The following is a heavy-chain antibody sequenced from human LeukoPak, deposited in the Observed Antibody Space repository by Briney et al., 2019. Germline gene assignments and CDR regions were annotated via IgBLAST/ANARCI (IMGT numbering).Heavy chain of an antibody. CDR3: ARDRSRWSIAPDADV. J-gene: IGHJ6*02. D-gene: IGHD2-15*01. Sequence: GGSLRLSCAASGFAFNDYWMNWVRQVPGKGLMWVARTNSDGTRTTYADPVKGRFTVSRDNAKNTLYLQMNSLRAEDTAVYYCARDRSRWSIAPDADVWGQGTTVTVSS. CDR1: GFAFNDYW. V-gene: IGHV3-74*01. CDR2: TNSDGTRT.